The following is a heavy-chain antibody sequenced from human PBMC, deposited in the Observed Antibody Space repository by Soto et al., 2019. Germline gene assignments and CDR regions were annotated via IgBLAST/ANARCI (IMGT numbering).Heavy chain of an antibody. CDR2: ISSSSSYI. Sequence: EVQLVESGGGLVKPGGSLRLSCAASGFTFSSYSMNWVRQAPGKGLEWVSSISSSSSYIYYADSVKGRFTISTDNAKNSLYLQMNSLRAEDTAVYYCASTPYYYDTSGYYYWGQGTLVTVSS. CDR3: ASTPYYYDTSGYYY. V-gene: IGHV3-21*01. D-gene: IGHD3-22*01. J-gene: IGHJ4*02. CDR1: GFTFSSYS.